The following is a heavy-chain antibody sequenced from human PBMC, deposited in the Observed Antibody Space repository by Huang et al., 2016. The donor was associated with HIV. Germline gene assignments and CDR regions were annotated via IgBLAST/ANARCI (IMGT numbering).Heavy chain of an antibody. J-gene: IGHJ4*02. CDR1: GVTFSRYA. V-gene: IGHV3-23*01. D-gene: IGHD3-3*01. CDR2: ISSNGETS. Sequence: EVQLLESGGGLVRPGGSLRLSCAASGVTFSRYAMSWVRQAPGKGREWVSVISSNGETSDYTDSVKGRFTISRDNSKNTVSMQMHSLRVEDTAVYYCAKGRATILDRLDSWGQGTLVTVSS. CDR3: AKGRATILDRLDS.